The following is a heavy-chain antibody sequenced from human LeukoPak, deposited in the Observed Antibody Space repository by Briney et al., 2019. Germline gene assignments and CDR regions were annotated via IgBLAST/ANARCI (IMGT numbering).Heavy chain of an antibody. CDR3: AKDLRGYYGSGSYRGY. Sequence: PGGSLRLSCAASGFTFSNYAMSWVRQTPGKGLEWVSGISGSGGSTYYADSVKGRFTISRDNSKNTLYLQMNSLRAEDTAVYYCAKDLRGYYGSGSYRGYWGQGTLVTVSS. CDR2: ISGSGGST. V-gene: IGHV3-23*01. CDR1: GFTFSNYA. D-gene: IGHD3-10*01. J-gene: IGHJ4*02.